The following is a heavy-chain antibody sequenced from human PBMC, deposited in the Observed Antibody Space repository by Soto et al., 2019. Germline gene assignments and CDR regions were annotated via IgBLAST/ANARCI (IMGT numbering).Heavy chain of an antibody. V-gene: IGHV3-15*07. CDR1: GFTFSHAW. J-gene: IGHJ6*02. CDR3: ATMGHCPNGVCSYYYYGMDV. CDR2: IKSKIDGGTS. D-gene: IGHD2-8*01. Sequence: EVQLVESGGGLVKPGGSLRLSCGASGFTFSHAWMNWVRQAPGKGLEWVGRIKSKIDGGTSEYAAPVKARFSISRDDSKDTLFLQMNSLKTEDTAVYFCATMGHCPNGVCSYYYYGMDVWGLGTTVTVSS.